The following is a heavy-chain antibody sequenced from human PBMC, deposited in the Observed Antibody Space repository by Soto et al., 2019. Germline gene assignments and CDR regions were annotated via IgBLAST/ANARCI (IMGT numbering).Heavy chain of an antibody. CDR2: IYPGDSDT. D-gene: IGHD5-12*01. Sequence: PGESLKISCKGSGYSFTSYWIAWVRQMPGKGLEWMGIIYPGDSDTTYSPSFQGQVTISVDKSISTAYLQWSSLKASDTAMYYCARRERGDGYNSGWFDPWGQGTLVTVSS. J-gene: IGHJ5*02. CDR3: ARRERGDGYNSGWFDP. CDR1: GYSFTSYW. V-gene: IGHV5-51*01.